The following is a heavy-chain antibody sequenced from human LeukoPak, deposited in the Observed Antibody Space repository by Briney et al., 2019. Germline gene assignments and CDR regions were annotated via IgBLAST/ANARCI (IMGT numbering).Heavy chain of an antibody. Sequence: ASVKDSCKASGYTFTGYHMHWVRQAPGRGHEWMGRINPNSGDTNYAQKFQGRVTMTRDTSISTAYMELSRLRFDDTAVNYCARDYCSSTSCLFDYWGQGTLVTVSS. CDR3: ARDYCSSTSCLFDY. D-gene: IGHD2-2*01. V-gene: IGHV1-2*06. CDR2: INPNSGDT. CDR1: GYTFTGYH. J-gene: IGHJ4*02.